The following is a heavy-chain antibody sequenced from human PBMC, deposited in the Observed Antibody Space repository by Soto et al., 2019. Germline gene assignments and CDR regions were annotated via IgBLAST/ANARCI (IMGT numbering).Heavy chain of an antibody. CDR1: GFTCSSSD. Sequence: QVQLMESGGGVVQPGRSLRLSCAASGFTCSSSDIHWVRQAPGKGPEWVAHISIDKYRQYYADPVKGRFTGSRDNSKNTVSLQMTSLRPDDTAVYYCVRGPTSGAFDIWGHGTMVTVSS. D-gene: IGHD1-26*01. CDR2: ISIDKYRQ. J-gene: IGHJ3*02. V-gene: IGHV3-30*03. CDR3: VRGPTSGAFDI.